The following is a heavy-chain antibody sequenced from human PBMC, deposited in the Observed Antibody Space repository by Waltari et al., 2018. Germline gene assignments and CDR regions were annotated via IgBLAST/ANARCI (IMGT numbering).Heavy chain of an antibody. J-gene: IGHJ6*03. CDR3: ARLPYNNVYFYYYMDV. Sequence: VQLQESGPGLVKPSETLSLTCTVSGGSISTYYWSWIRQPAGKGLEWIGRIYATGSTHFNPALKSRVTMSVDTSTNQFSLKLSSVTAADTAVYYCARLPYNNVYFYYYMDVWGKGTTVTVSS. CDR2: IYATGST. CDR1: GGSISTYY. V-gene: IGHV4-4*07. D-gene: IGHD3-10*01.